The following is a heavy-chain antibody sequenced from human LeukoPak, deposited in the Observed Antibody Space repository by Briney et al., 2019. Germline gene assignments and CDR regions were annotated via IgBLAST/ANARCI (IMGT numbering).Heavy chain of an antibody. CDR3: ASSSKYYDFWSGYYKDY. V-gene: IGHV3-48*01. CDR2: ISSSSSTI. CDR1: GFTFSSYS. J-gene: IGHJ4*02. Sequence: GGSLRLSCAASGFTFSSYSMNWVRQAPGKGLEWVSYISSSSSTIYYADSVKGRFTISRDNAKNSLYLQMNSLRADDTAVYYCASSSKYYDFWSGYYKDYWGQGTLVTVSS. D-gene: IGHD3-3*01.